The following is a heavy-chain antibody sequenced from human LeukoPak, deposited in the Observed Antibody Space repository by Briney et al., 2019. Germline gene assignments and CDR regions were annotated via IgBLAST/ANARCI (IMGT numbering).Heavy chain of an antibody. CDR2: INAGNGNT. CDR3: ARDKYYYDSSGYYPDY. D-gene: IGHD3-22*01. Sequence: ASVKVSCKASGYTFTSCAMHWVRQAPGQRLEWMGWINAGNGNTKYSQKFQGRVTITRDTSASTAYMELSSLRSEDTAVYYCARDKYYYDSSGYYPDYWGQGTLVTVSS. V-gene: IGHV1-3*01. CDR1: GYTFTSCA. J-gene: IGHJ4*02.